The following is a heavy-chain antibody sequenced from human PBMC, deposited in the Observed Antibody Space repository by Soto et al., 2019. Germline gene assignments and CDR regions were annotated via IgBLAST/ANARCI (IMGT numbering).Heavy chain of an antibody. CDR2: IYYSGST. CDR3: ARVPYYDILTGYLSYFYYDGMDV. D-gene: IGHD3-9*01. V-gene: IGHV4-39*07. CDR1: GGSISSSSYY. J-gene: IGHJ6*02. Sequence: SETLSLTCTVSGGSISSSSYYWGWIRQPPGKGLEWIGSIYYSGSTYYNPSLKSRVTISVDTSKNQFSLKLSSVTAADTAVYYCARVPYYDILTGYLSYFYYDGMDVWGQGTTVTVSS.